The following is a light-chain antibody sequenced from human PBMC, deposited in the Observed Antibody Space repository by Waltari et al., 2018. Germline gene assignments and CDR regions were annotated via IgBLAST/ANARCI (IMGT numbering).Light chain of an antibody. CDR3: GADHGSGSHFPV. J-gene: IGLJ2*01. Sequence: QPVLTQPPSTSASLGASDTLTCTLSSAYSNYKVDWYQQRPGKGPRFVMRVGPGGIVGSKGEDIPDRFSVLGSGLNRYLTIKNIQEEDESDYHCGADHGSGSHFPVFGGGTQLTVL. CDR1: SAYSNYK. CDR2: VGPGGIVG. V-gene: IGLV9-49*03.